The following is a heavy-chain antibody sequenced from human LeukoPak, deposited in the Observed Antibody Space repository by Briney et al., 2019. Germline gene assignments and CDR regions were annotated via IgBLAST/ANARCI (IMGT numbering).Heavy chain of an antibody. J-gene: IGHJ4*02. D-gene: IGHD3-16*02. CDR1: GYNFTTFS. CDR3: SRDSRFGAVVDFNF. Sequence: GASVKVSCKASGYNFTTFSIAWVRQAPGQGLEWMGWINANNGKTHYAQKFHDRVIMTIGTSTNTAYVELRGLKSDDTAMYYCSRDSRFGAVVDFNFWGQGTLVTVSS. CDR2: INANNGKT. V-gene: IGHV1-18*01.